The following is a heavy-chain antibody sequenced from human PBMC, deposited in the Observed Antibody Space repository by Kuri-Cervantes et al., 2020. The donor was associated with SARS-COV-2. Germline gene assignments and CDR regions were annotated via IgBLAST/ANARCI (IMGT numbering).Heavy chain of an antibody. D-gene: IGHD3-16*01. CDR1: GFTFSSYA. CDR2: ISGSGGST. Sequence: GGSLRPSCAASGFTFSSYAINWVRQAPGKGLEWVSAISGSGGSTYYADSVKGRFTISRDNSKNTLYLQMNSLRADDTALYYLAKNGGASHIPFDYWGQGTLVTVSS. CDR3: AKNGGASHIPFDY. V-gene: IGHV3-23*01. J-gene: IGHJ4*02.